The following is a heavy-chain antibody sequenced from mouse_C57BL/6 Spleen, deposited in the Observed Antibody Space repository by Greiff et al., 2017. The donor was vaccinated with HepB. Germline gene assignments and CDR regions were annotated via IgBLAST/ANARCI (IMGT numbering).Heavy chain of an antibody. CDR1: GYAFSSSW. J-gene: IGHJ4*01. V-gene: IGHV1-82*01. Sequence: VQLQQSGPELVKPGASVKISCKASGYAFSSSWMNWVKQRPGKGLEWIGRIYPGDGDTNYNGKFKGKATLTADKSSSTAYMQLSSLTSEDSAVYFCARSPKITTVSMDYWGQGTSVTVSS. CDR2: IYPGDGDT. D-gene: IGHD1-1*01. CDR3: ARSPKITTVSMDY.